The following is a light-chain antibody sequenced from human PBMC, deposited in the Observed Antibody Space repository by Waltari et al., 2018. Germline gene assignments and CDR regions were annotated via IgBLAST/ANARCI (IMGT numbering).Light chain of an antibody. J-gene: IGLJ3*02. CDR3: GTWDSSLSVWV. V-gene: IGLV1-51*02. CDR2: ENN. CDR1: SSNIGNNY. Sequence: QSLLTQPPSVSAAPGQKVTISCSGSSSNIGNNYVSWYQQLPGTAPKVLIYENNKRPSGIPDRFSGSKSGTSATLGITGLQTGDEADYYGGTWDSSLSVWVFGGGTKLTVL.